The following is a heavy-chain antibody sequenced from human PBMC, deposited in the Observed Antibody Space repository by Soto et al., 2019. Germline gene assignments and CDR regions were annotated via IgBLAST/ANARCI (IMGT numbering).Heavy chain of an antibody. V-gene: IGHV3-7*03. CDR1: GCTFNSYW. CDR3: ARLTRGSSVDY. Sequence: PWGSLRLSCVASGCTFNSYWMSWGRHAPGKGLERVANMKEDGSDKYYVDSVKDRSIISRDNAKNLLYLQMNSLAAGATATSYCARLTRGSSVDYWGQGTLVTVSS. J-gene: IGHJ4*02. D-gene: IGHD6-25*01. CDR2: MKEDGSDK.